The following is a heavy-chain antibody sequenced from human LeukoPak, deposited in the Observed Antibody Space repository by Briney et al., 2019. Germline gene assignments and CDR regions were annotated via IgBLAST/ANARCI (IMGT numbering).Heavy chain of an antibody. V-gene: IGHV4-39*07. CDR1: GGSISSSSYY. CDR3: ARDGDCSSTSCYGVDYFDY. Sequence: SETLSLTCTDSGGSISSSSYYWGWIRQPPGKGPEWIGSIYYSGSTYYNPSLKSRVTMSVDTSKNQFSLKLSSVTAADTAVYYCARDGDCSSTSCYGVDYFDYWGQGTLVTVSS. D-gene: IGHD2-2*01. J-gene: IGHJ4*02. CDR2: IYYSGST.